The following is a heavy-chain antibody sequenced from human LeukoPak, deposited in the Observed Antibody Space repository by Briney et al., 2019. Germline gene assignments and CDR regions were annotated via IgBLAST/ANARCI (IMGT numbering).Heavy chain of an antibody. J-gene: IGHJ4*02. CDR3: ARLIQDFGAERGFDY. V-gene: IGHV4-30-4*01. CDR2: IYYGGNT. Sequence: SQTLSLTCTVSAGSIRGGYYSWSWLRQPPGEGLEWIGYIYYGGNTYYNPSLKSRLSIAVDTSKNQFSLKLTSVTAADTAVYFCARLIQDFGAERGFDYWGQGTLVTVSS. CDR1: AGSIRGGYYS. D-gene: IGHD4-17*01.